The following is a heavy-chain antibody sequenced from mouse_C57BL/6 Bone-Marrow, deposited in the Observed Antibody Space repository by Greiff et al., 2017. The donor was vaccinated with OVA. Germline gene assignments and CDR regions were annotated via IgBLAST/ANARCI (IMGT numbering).Heavy chain of an antibody. V-gene: IGHV1-15*01. CDR1: GYTFTDYE. J-gene: IGHJ3*01. CDR2: IDPETGGT. CDR3: TRYGSP. Sequence: QVQLQQSGAELVRPGASVTLSCKASGYTFTDYEMHWVKQTPVHGLEWIGAIDPETGGTAYNQKFKGKAILTADKSSSTAYMELRSLTAEDSAVYYCTRYGSPWGQGTLVTVSA. D-gene: IGHD1-1*01.